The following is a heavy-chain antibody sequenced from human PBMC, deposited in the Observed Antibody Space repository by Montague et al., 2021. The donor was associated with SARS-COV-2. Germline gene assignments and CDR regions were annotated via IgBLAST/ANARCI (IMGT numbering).Heavy chain of an antibody. J-gene: IGHJ4*02. CDR3: AKDPYYDFWSGYYFDY. Sequence: SLRLSCAASGFTFSNYAMSWVRQAPGKGLEWVSVIYSGGSSTYYADSVKGRFIISRDNSKNTLYLQMNSLRAEDTAVYYCAKDPYYDFWSGYYFDYWGQGTLVTVSS. D-gene: IGHD3-3*01. V-gene: IGHV3-23*03. CDR2: IYSGGSST. CDR1: GFTFSNYA.